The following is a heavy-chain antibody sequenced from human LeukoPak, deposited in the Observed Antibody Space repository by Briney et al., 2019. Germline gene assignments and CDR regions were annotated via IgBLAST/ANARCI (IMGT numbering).Heavy chain of an antibody. CDR3: ARTQQLVLYYMDV. Sequence: SETLSLTCTVSGGSISSSSYYWGWIRQPPGKGLEWIGSIYYSGSTYYNPSLKSRVTISVDTSKNQFSLQLNSVTPEDTAVYYCARTQQLVLYYMDVWGKGTTVTVSS. V-gene: IGHV4-39*07. J-gene: IGHJ6*03. D-gene: IGHD6-13*01. CDR2: IYYSGST. CDR1: GGSISSSSYY.